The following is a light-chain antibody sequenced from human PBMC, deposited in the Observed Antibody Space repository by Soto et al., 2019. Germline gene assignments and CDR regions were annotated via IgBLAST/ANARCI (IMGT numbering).Light chain of an antibody. Sequence: DITMTQSPSSLSASVGDRVTIPCRASQSISSYLNWYQQKPGKAPKLLIYAASSLQSGVPSRFSGSGSGTDFTLTINSLQPEDFATYYCQQSYSAPRTFGQGTKVDI. CDR2: AAS. J-gene: IGKJ1*01. CDR1: QSISSY. V-gene: IGKV1-39*01. CDR3: QQSYSAPRT.